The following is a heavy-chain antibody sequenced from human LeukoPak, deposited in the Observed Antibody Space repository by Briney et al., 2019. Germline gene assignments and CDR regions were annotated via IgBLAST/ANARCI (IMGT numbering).Heavy chain of an antibody. Sequence: KPSETLSLTCTVSGGSISSSSYYWGWIRQPPGKGLEWIGSIYYSGSTYYNPSLKSRVTISVDTSKNQFSLKLSSVTAADTAVYYCARERGGAMVRGTRPGYWGQGTLVTVSS. V-gene: IGHV4-39*02. CDR1: GGSISSSSYY. CDR3: ARERGGAMVRGTRPGY. D-gene: IGHD3-10*01. CDR2: IYYSGST. J-gene: IGHJ4*02.